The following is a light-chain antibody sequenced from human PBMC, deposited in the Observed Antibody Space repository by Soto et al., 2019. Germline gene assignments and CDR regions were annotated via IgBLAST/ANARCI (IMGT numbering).Light chain of an antibody. J-gene: IGKJ5*01. CDR2: DAS. CDR1: QSVSRH. CDR3: QHRSEWPVS. Sequence: EIVLTQSPATLSLSLGERATLSCRASQSVSRHLAWYQQKPGQAPRLLISDASNRATGVPARFSGSGSGTDFTLTISSLEPEDFAVYYCQHRSEWPVSFGQGTRLETK. V-gene: IGKV3-11*01.